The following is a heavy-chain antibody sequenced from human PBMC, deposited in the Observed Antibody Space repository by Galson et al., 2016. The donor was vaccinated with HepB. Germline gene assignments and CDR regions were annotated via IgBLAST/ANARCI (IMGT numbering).Heavy chain of an antibody. D-gene: IGHD6-13*01. CDR2: ISGSGVGT. CDR3: ASRVSFDY. CDR1: GYTFSGYY. Sequence: SLRLSCAAAGYTFSGYYMSWIRQAPGKGLEWVSGISGSGVGTFYADSVKGRFTISRDNSKNTLYLQMNSLKAEDTAVYYCASRVSFDYWGQGTLVTVSS. V-gene: IGHV3-23*01. J-gene: IGHJ4*02.